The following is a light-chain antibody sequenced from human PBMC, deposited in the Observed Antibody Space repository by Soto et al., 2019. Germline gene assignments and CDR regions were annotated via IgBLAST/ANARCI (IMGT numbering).Light chain of an antibody. CDR1: QGISSY. CDR2: AAS. Sequence: DIQLTQSPSFLSASVGDRVTITCRASQGISSYLAWYQKKPGKAPKLLMYAASTLQSGVPSRFSGSGSGTEFTLTISSLQPEDFATYFCLQHNTYPHTFGQGTKLEIK. J-gene: IGKJ2*01. V-gene: IGKV1-9*01. CDR3: LQHNTYPHT.